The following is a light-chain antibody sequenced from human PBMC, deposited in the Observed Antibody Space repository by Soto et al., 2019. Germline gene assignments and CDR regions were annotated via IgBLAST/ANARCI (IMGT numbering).Light chain of an antibody. J-gene: IGLJ1*01. V-gene: IGLV2-8*01. CDR2: EVT. CDR1: SSDVGFYNF. CDR3: ASYAGTRLFV. Sequence: QSTPTQPPSASGSPGQSLTISCTGTSSDVGFYNFVSWYQQRPGKAPKLVIYEVTKRPSGVPDRFSGSKSGSTASLTVSGLQADDEADYYCASYAGTRLFVFGSGTKVTLL.